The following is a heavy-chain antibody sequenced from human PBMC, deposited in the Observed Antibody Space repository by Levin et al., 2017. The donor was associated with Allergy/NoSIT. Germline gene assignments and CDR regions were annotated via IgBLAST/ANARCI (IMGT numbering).Heavy chain of an antibody. CDR1: GFAFSNYG. J-gene: IGHJ4*02. CDR2: VSSDGNNK. CDR3: AKDGHIWGTPRQAIDY. D-gene: IGHD3-16*01. Sequence: GESLKISCAASGFAFSNYGMHWVRQAPGKGPEWVAVVSSDGNNKDYVDSVQGRFTISRDNSKNNLYLQMNSLRVEDTAVYYCAKDGHIWGTPRQAIDYWGQGTLVTVSS. V-gene: IGHV3-30*18.